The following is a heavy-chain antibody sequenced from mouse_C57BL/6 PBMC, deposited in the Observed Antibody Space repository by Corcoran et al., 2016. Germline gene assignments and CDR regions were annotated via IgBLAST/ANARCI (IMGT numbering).Heavy chain of an antibody. CDR2: IYPGDGDT. D-gene: IGHD1-1*01. Sequence: QVQLQQSGAELVKPGASVKISCKASGYAFSSYWMNWVEQRPGKGLEWIGQIYPGDGDTNYNGKFKGNATLTADKSSSTAYMQLSSLTSEDSAVYFCARNYYGSRYFDYWGQGTTLTVSS. J-gene: IGHJ2*01. CDR1: GYAFSSYW. V-gene: IGHV1-80*01. CDR3: ARNYYGSRYFDY.